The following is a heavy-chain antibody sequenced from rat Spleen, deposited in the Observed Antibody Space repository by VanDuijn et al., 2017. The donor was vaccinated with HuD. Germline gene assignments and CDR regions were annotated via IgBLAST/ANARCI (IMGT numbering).Heavy chain of an antibody. CDR3: TTVDYYYSSHWFAY. J-gene: IGHJ3*01. CDR2: ISNTGDT. V-gene: IGHV5-31*01. Sequence: EVQLVESGGGLVQPGRSLKLTCVASGITFNNYWMTWIRQAPGKGLEWVASISNTGDTYYPDSVKGRFSVSRDNTKSTLSRQMDSLRSEDMATYYCTTVDYYYSSHWFAYWGQGTLVTVSS. D-gene: IGHD1-2*01. CDR1: GITFNNYW.